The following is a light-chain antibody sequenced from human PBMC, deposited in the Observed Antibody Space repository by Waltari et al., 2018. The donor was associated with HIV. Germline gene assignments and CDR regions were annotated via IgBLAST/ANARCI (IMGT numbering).Light chain of an antibody. Sequence: NFMLTQPHSVSESPGKTVTISCTRSSGSIASNYVQWYQPRPGRSPTTVNYEDNQRPPVVPSRFSGSIGSSANTASLTISGLKTEDEADYYVQSYDSSNHVVFGGGTKLTVL. CDR2: EDN. V-gene: IGLV6-57*01. CDR1: SGSIASNY. J-gene: IGLJ2*01. CDR3: QSYDSSNHVV.